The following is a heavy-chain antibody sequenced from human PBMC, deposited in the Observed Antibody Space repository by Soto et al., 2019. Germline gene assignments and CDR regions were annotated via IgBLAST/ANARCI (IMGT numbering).Heavy chain of an antibody. J-gene: IGHJ6*02. CDR1: GFTFSSYS. CDR3: ARGSRIAAAGTPPDYYYYGMDV. Sequence: GGSLRLSCAASGFTFSSYSMNWVRQAPGKGLEWVSSISSSSSYIYYADSVKGRFTISRDNAKNSLYLQMNSLRAEDTAVYYSARGSRIAAAGTPPDYYYYGMDVWAQ. CDR2: ISSSSSYI. D-gene: IGHD6-13*01. V-gene: IGHV3-21*01.